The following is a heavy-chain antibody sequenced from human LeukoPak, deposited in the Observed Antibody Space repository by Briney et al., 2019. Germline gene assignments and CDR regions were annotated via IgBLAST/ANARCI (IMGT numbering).Heavy chain of an antibody. CDR1: GFTVSSNY. CDR2: ISSSSSYI. V-gene: IGHV3-21*01. J-gene: IGHJ4*02. D-gene: IGHD5-18*01. CDR3: ARDFEDTVDY. Sequence: GGSLRLSCAASGFTVSSNYMSWVRQAPGEGLEWVSSISSSSSYIYYADSVKGRFTISRDNAKNSLYLQMHSLRDEDTAVYYCARDFEDTVDYWGQGTLVTVSS.